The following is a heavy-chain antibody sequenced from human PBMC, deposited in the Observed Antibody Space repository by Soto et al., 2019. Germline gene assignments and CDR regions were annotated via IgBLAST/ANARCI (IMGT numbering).Heavy chain of an antibody. V-gene: IGHV1-3*05. J-gene: IGHJ6*02. CDR2: INAGNGNT. CDR1: GYTFTSYA. CDR3: ARDPSYYGMDV. Sequence: QVQLVQSGAEEKKPGASVKVSCKASGYTFTSYAMHWVRQAPGQRLEWMGWINAGNGNTKYSQKFQGRVTITRDTSASTAYMELSSLRSEGTAVYYCARDPSYYGMDVCGQGTTVTVSS.